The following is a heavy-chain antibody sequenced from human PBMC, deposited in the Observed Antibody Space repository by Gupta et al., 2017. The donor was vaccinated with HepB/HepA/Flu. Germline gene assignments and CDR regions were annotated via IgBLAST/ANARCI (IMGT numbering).Heavy chain of an antibody. V-gene: IGHV3-30*18. CDR1: GFTSSSYG. J-gene: IGHJ6*03. CDR3: AKSLELGYYYYMDV. D-gene: IGHD1-7*01. CDR2: ISYDGSNK. Sequence: QVQLVEAGGGVVQPGRSVRLSCAASGFTSSSYGIHWVRQAPGKGLEWVAVISYDGSNKYYADSVKGRFTISRDNSKNTLYLQMNSLRAEDTAVYYCAKSLELGYYYYMDVWGKGTTVTVSS.